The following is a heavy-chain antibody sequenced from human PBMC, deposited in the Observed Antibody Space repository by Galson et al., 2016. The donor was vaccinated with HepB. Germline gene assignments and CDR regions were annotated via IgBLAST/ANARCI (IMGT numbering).Heavy chain of an antibody. J-gene: IGHJ4*02. CDR3: VRDLDY. CDR1: GFSFSSSW. CDR2: IKEDGSKE. V-gene: IGHV3-7*01. Sequence: SLRLSCAASGFSFSSSWMSWVRQAPGKGLEWVANIKEDGSKEYYVDSVKGRFTISRGNAKNSLYLHMNSLRAEDTALYYCVRDLDYWGQGTLVTVSS.